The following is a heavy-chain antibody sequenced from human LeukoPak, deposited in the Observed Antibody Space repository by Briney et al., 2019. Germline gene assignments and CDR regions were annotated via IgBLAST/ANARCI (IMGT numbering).Heavy chain of an antibody. D-gene: IGHD6-13*01. J-gene: IGHJ4*01. Sequence: GGSLRLSCGVSGFIFSDYWMNWVRQAPGKGLEWVASIKQDGGEKSYVDSVKGRFTISRDNAKNSLYLQMSSLRAEDTVVYYCARDGTAAGLYFDLWGQGTPVTVSS. CDR3: ARDGTAAGLYFDL. CDR1: GFIFSDYW. V-gene: IGHV3-7*01. CDR2: IKQDGGEK.